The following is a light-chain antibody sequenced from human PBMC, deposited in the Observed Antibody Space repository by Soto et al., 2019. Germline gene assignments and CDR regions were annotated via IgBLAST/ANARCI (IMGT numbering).Light chain of an antibody. CDR3: QQYNNWPWT. Sequence: EIVMTQSPATLSVSPGERATLSCRASQSVSSNLAWYQQKPGQAPRLLIYGASTRATGIPARFSGSGSGTEFTLTISSLQSGDLADYYCQQYNNWPWTFGQGTK. CDR2: GAS. V-gene: IGKV3-15*01. J-gene: IGKJ1*01. CDR1: QSVSSN.